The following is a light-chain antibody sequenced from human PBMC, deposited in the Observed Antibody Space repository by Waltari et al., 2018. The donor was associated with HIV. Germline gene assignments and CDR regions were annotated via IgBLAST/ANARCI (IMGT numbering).Light chain of an antibody. J-gene: IGLJ2*01. CDR1: DSDIGSYNY. V-gene: IGLV2-8*01. CDR2: EVN. Sequence: QSALTQPPSASGSPGQSVTISCTGSDSDIGSYNYVSWYQQHPGNAPKLMIYEVNKRPAGVPDRFSGAKSGSVASLTVSGLQADDEADYYCSSYTGRDIRVVFGGGTKLTVL. CDR3: SSYTGRDIRVV.